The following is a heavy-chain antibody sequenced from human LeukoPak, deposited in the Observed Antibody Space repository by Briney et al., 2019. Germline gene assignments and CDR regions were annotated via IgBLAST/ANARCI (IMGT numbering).Heavy chain of an antibody. CDR1: GGSFSGYY. V-gene: IGHV4-34*01. CDR3: ATLYRDYYGSGSYWFDP. D-gene: IGHD3-10*01. Sequence: SETLSLTCAVYGGSFSGYYWSWIRQPPGKGLEWIGEINHSGSTNYNPSLKSRVTISVDTSKNQFSLKLSSVTVADTAVYYCATLYRDYYGSGSYWFDPWGQGTLVTVSS. CDR2: INHSGST. J-gene: IGHJ5*02.